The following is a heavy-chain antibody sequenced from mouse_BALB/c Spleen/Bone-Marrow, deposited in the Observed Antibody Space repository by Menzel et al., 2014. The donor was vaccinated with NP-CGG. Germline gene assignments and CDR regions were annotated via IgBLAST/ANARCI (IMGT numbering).Heavy chain of an antibody. V-gene: IGHV1S22*01. D-gene: IGHD2-4*01. CDR1: GYTFTSYW. CDR2: IYPGSSSS. Sequence: LQQSGSELVRPGASVKLSCKASGYTFTSYWMHWVKQRPGQGLEWIGNIYPGSSSSNYDEKFKSKATLTVDTSSSTAYMQRTSLTSEDSAIYYCTRWGLRRIDYWGQGTTLTVSS. CDR3: TRWGLRRIDY. J-gene: IGHJ2*01.